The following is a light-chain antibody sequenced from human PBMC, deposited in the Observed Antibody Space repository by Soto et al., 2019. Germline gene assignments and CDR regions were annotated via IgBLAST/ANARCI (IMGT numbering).Light chain of an antibody. CDR3: QQYGTSAPIT. J-gene: IGKJ5*01. Sequence: EIVLTQSPGTLSLSPGERATLSCRACQSVSSNYLACYQQKPGQAPSLLIYGASSRATGIPDRFSGSGSGTDFTLNISRLEPEDFGMYFCQQYGTSAPITFGQGTRVEIE. V-gene: IGKV3-20*01. CDR1: QSVSSNY. CDR2: GAS.